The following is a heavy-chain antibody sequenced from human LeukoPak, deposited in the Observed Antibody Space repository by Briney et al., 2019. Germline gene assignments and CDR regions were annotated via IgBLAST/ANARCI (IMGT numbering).Heavy chain of an antibody. CDR1: GFTFSSYS. Sequence: GGSLRLSCAASGFTFSSYSMNWVRQAPGKGLEWVSYISSSSSTIYYADSVKGRFTISRDNAKNSLYLQMNSLRAEDTAVYYCARFYRVRGAKAAHFDYWGQGTLVTVSS. V-gene: IGHV3-48*04. D-gene: IGHD3-10*01. J-gene: IGHJ4*02. CDR3: ARFYRVRGAKAAHFDY. CDR2: ISSSSSTI.